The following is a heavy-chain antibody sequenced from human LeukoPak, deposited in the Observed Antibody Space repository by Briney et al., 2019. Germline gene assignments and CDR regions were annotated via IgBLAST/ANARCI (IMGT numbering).Heavy chain of an antibody. CDR2: IIPIFGTA. V-gene: IGHV1-69*05. Sequence: SVKVSCKASRGTFSSYAISWVRQAPGQGLEWMGGIIPIFGTANYAQKFQGRVTITTDESTSTAYMELSSLRSEDTAVYYCASDSSPNYYYYYMDVWGKGTTVTVSS. CDR1: RGTFSSYA. CDR3: ASDSSPNYYYYYMDV. J-gene: IGHJ6*03. D-gene: IGHD6-13*01.